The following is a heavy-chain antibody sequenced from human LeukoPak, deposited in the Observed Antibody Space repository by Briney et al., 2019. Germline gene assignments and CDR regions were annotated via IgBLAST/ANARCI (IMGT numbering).Heavy chain of an antibody. J-gene: IGHJ3*02. D-gene: IGHD6-19*01. Sequence: SETLSLTCTVSGGSISSYCWSWIRQPPGKGLEWIGYIYYSGSTNYNPSLKSRVTISVDTSKNQFSLKLSSVTAADTAVYYCASSTPRVAVAGTWDAFDIWGQGTMVTVSS. CDR3: ASSTPRVAVAGTWDAFDI. V-gene: IGHV4-59*08. CDR1: GGSISSYC. CDR2: IYYSGST.